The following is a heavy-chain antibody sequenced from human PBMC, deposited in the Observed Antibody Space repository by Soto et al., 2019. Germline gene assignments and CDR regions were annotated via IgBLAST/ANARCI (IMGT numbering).Heavy chain of an antibody. CDR3: ARVIRFGESLRSSYYYYMDV. D-gene: IGHD3-10*01. Sequence: SETLSLTCTVSGGSISSGGYYWSWIRQHPGKGLEWIGYIYYSGSTYYNPSLKSRVTISVDTSKNQFSLKLSSVTAADTAVYYCARVIRFGESLRSSYYYYMDVWGKGTTVTVSS. V-gene: IGHV4-31*03. CDR1: GGSISSGGYY. CDR2: IYYSGST. J-gene: IGHJ6*03.